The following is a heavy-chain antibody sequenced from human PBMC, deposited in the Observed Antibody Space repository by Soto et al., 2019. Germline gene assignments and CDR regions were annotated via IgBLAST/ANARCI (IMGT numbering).Heavy chain of an antibody. D-gene: IGHD3-22*01. J-gene: IGHJ4*02. CDR1: GFTFSGSA. V-gene: IGHV3-73*02. Sequence: EVQLVESGGGLVQPGGSLTLSCAASGFTFSGSAMHWVRQASGKGLEWVGRIRSKANSYATAYAASVKGRFTISRDDSKNTAYLQMNSLKTEDTAVYYCTRATDYYDSSGYYNYFDYWGQGTLVTVSS. CDR2: IRSKANSYAT. CDR3: TRATDYYDSSGYYNYFDY.